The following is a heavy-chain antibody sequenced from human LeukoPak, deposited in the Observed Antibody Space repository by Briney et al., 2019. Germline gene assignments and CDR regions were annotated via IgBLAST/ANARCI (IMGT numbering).Heavy chain of an antibody. CDR1: GGTFSSYA. V-gene: IGHV1-69*13. Sequence: SVKVSRKASGGTFSSYAISWVRQAPGQGLEWMGGIIPIFGTANYAQKFQGRVTITADESTSTAYMELSSLRSEDTAVYYCARGGTYYCDSSGYWLDYWGQGTLVTVSS. D-gene: IGHD3-22*01. CDR2: IIPIFGTA. J-gene: IGHJ4*02. CDR3: ARGGTYYCDSSGYWLDY.